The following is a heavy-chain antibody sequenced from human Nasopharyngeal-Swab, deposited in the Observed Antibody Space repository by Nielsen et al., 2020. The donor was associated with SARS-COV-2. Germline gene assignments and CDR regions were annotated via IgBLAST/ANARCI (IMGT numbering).Heavy chain of an antibody. D-gene: IGHD3-10*01. J-gene: IGHJ6*03. CDR2: INHSGST. CDR3: ARGGITMVRGVIARAQPHYYYYMDV. Sequence: CLAAGNGVGWIGEINHSGSTNYNPSLKSRVTISVDTSKNQFSLKLSSVTAADTAVYYCARGGITMVRGVIARAQPHYYYYMDVWGKGTTVTVSS. V-gene: IGHV4-34*01.